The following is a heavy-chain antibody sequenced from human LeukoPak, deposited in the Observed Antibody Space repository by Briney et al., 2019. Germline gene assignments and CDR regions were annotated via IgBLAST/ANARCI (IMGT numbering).Heavy chain of an antibody. J-gene: IGHJ4*02. D-gene: IGHD6-13*01. V-gene: IGHV4-4*02. Sequence: SETLSLTCAVSGGSISSSNWWSWLRPPPGKGLEWSDEIYHSGSTNYNPSLKRRVSISVDKSKNQFSLRLSSVTASDTAVYYCARGLSSSWSHFDYWGQGTLVSVSS. CDR3: ARGLSSSWSHFDY. CDR2: IYHSGST. CDR1: GGSISSSNW.